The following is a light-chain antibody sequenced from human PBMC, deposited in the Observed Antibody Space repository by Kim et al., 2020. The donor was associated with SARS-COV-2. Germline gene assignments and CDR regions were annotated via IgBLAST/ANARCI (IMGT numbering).Light chain of an antibody. CDR3: QAWDNNIVV. Sequence: SVSPGQTATITCSGDNLANKYVCWYHQKAGQSPVLVMHQDARRPAGIPERFSGSNSGTTATLTISETQALDEGDYYCQAWDNNIVVFGGGTKLTVL. V-gene: IGLV3-1*01. CDR2: QDA. J-gene: IGLJ2*01. CDR1: NLANKY.